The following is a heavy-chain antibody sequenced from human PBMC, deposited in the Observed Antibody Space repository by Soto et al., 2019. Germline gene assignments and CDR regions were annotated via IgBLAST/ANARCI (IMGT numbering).Heavy chain of an antibody. CDR1: GFIFSNHA. CDR3: AKRQGIGAAAKNFDF. CDR2: ISAGGNLI. J-gene: IGHJ4*02. Sequence: GGSLRLSCAASGFIFSNHAMSWVRQVPGKGLEWVSGISAGGNLIFYADSVRGRFTMSRDNSKNMLYLQMNSLRAEDTAVYFCAKRQGIGAAAKNFDFWGQGARVTVSS. D-gene: IGHD6-13*01. V-gene: IGHV3-23*01.